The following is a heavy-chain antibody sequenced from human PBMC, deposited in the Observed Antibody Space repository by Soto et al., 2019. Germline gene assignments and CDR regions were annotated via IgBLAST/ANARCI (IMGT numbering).Heavy chain of an antibody. J-gene: IGHJ4*02. D-gene: IGHD6-19*01. Sequence: SETLSLTCAVSGYSLTSGYYCGWVRQPPGKGLEWIGSIYHSGDTYYNPSLKSRVTISVDTSKNHFSLKLTSVTAADTAVYYCARARIVVAGTIVDYWGQGTLVTVSS. CDR3: ARARIVVAGTIVDY. CDR1: GYSLTSGYY. CDR2: IYHSGDT. V-gene: IGHV4-38-2*01.